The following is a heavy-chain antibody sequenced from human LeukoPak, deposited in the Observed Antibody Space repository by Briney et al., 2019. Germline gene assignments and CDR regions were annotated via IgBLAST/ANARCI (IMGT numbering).Heavy chain of an antibody. CDR3: AKGYYYDSSGYSRLACFDS. D-gene: IGHD3-22*01. V-gene: IGHV3-23*01. J-gene: IGHJ4*02. CDR1: GFTFSNYA. CDR2: ISSSGGNT. Sequence: GGSLRLSCAASGFTFSNYAVHWVRQAPGKGLEWVSGISSSGGNTNHADSVKGRFTISRDNSKNTLYLQMNSLRGEDTAVYYCAKGYYYDSSGYSRLACFDSWGQGTLVTVSS.